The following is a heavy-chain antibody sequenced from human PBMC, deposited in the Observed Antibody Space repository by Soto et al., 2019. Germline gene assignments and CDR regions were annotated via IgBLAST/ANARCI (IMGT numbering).Heavy chain of an antibody. J-gene: IGHJ3*01. Sequence: QERLVQSGAEAKRPGSSVKVSCKASGYTFRDYSINWVRQAPGQAPEWMGGIIPVFQTPNYAQNFQGRLTIAADESTATAYMELSRLREDDTAVYYCARELGPSFYCSAVGSLTPFDPWGQGTMVTVSS. CDR1: GYTFRDYS. CDR2: IIPVFQTP. CDR3: ARELGPSFYCSAVGSLTPFDP. V-gene: IGHV1-69*01. D-gene: IGHD2-8*02.